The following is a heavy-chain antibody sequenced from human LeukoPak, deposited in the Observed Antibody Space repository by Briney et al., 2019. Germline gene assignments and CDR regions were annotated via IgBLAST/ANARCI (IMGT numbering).Heavy chain of an antibody. V-gene: IGHV3-48*02. CDR2: ISSSSSTI. CDR3: VRGDGWFGELLNFDN. Sequence: PGGSLRLSCAASGFTFRAYSVNWVRQAPGKGPEWVSHISSSSSTIYYADSVKGRFTISRDNGKNSLYLQMNSLRDEDTAVYYCVRGDGWFGELLNFDNWGQGTLVTVSS. CDR1: GFTFRAYS. D-gene: IGHD3-10*01. J-gene: IGHJ4*02.